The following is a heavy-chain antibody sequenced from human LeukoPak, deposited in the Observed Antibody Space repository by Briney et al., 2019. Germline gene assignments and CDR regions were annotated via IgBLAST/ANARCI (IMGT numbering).Heavy chain of an antibody. D-gene: IGHD5-18*01. Sequence: GGSLRLSCAASGFTFSNYAMSWVRQAPGKGLEWVSAISGSNDDTFYADSVKGRFTLSRDNSKNTLYLQMNSLRAEDTAVYYCAKGTAMDDDYWGQGTLVTVSS. CDR2: ISGSNDDT. V-gene: IGHV3-23*01. CDR3: AKGTAMDDDY. CDR1: GFTFSNYA. J-gene: IGHJ4*02.